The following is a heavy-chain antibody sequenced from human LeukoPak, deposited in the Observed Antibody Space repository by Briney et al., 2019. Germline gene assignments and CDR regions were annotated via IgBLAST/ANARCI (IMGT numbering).Heavy chain of an antibody. CDR2: IKSKSDGGTT. V-gene: IGHV3-15*01. D-gene: IGHD2-2*01. CDR3: TTDPYQLLFGFSGY. J-gene: IGHJ4*02. CDR1: GITFSNAR. Sequence: GGSLTLSCAASGITFSNARMSWLGQAPGKGLEWVGRIKSKSDGGTTDYAARVKGRFTISRDDSKNTLYLQMNSLKTEDTAVYYCTTDPYQLLFGFSGYWGQGTLVTVSS.